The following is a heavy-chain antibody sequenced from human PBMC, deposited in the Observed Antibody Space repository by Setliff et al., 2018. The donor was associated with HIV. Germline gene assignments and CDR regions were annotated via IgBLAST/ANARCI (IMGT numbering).Heavy chain of an antibody. CDR3: ARDKGYNSFDY. J-gene: IGHJ4*02. CDR1: GGSISSGDYY. D-gene: IGHD5-18*01. V-gene: IGHV4-61*08. Sequence: SETLSLTCTVSGGSISSGDYYWSWIRQPPGKGLEWIAYIYYGVSTNYNPSLKSRVTISVDTSKNQFSLKLSSVTAADTAVYYCARDKGYNSFDYWGQGTLVTVSS. CDR2: IYYGVST.